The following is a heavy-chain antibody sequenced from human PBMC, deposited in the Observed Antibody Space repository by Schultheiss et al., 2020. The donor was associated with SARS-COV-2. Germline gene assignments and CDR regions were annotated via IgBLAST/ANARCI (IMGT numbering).Heavy chain of an antibody. D-gene: IGHD4-23*01. V-gene: IGHV3-15*01. CDR3: IADPPGGNPCFEY. CDR1: GFIFSNAW. J-gene: IGHJ4*02. CDR2: FKTKIDGGTI. Sequence: GGSLRLSCSASGFIFSNAWMSWVRQAPGKGLEWVGRFKTKIDGGTIDYAAPVKGRFTISRDDSKNTLYVQMNSLKTEDTAVYYCIADPPGGNPCFEYWGQGTLVTVSS.